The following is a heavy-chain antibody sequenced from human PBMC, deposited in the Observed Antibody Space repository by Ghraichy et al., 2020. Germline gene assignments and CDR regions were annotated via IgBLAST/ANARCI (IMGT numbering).Heavy chain of an antibody. CDR3: ARQFRSNYDVDV. J-gene: IGHJ6*02. CDR2: ISYDGSKK. Sequence: GGSLRLSCAASGFTFSTFAMHWVRQAPGKGLTWVAVISYDGSKKFYTDSVKDRFAISRDTSRTTLFLQMNSLTVEDTGVYFCARQFRSNYDVDVWGQGTTVTVSS. V-gene: IGHV3-33*05. D-gene: IGHD5-24*01. CDR1: GFTFSTFA.